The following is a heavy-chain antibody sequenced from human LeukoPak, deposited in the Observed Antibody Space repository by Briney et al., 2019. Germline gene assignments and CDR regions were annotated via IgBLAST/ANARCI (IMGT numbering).Heavy chain of an antibody. CDR3: AKDRRTYFDY. Sequence: GGSLRLSCAASGFTFSSYGMHWVRQAPGKGLEWVAVISYDGSNKYHADSVKGRFTISRDNSKNTLYLQMNSLRAEDTAVYYCAKDRRTYFDYWGQGTLVTVSS. V-gene: IGHV3-30*18. CDR1: GFTFSSYG. CDR2: ISYDGSNK. J-gene: IGHJ4*02. D-gene: IGHD2-8*01.